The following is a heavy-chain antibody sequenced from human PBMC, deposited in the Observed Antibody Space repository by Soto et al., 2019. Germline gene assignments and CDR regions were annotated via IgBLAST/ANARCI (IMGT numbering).Heavy chain of an antibody. V-gene: IGHV3-48*02. CDR2: ITCTGSPI. Sequence: GGSLRLSYTASGVTFSTYTMTWVSKDPGKGLEWLSYITCTGSPIYYADSVKGRFTISRDNAKNTVYMQMDSLRDDDTAVYYCARGVGTGFYPYFDYWGQGTLVTGSS. CDR3: ARGVGTGFYPYFDY. D-gene: IGHD3-9*01. CDR1: GVTFSTYT. J-gene: IGHJ4*02.